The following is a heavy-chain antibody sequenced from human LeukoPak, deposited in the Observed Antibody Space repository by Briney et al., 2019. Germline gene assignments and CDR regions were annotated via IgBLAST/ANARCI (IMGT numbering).Heavy chain of an antibody. Sequence: GGSLRLSCAASGFTFSSYWMSWVRQAPGKGLEWVTNIKQDGSEKYYVDSVKGRFTISRDNAKNSLYLQIHSLRAEDTAVYYRARDQGPYGDYYFDHWGQGTLVPVSS. CDR3: ARDQGPYGDYYFDH. CDR2: IKQDGSEK. J-gene: IGHJ4*02. D-gene: IGHD4-17*01. V-gene: IGHV3-7*01. CDR1: GFTFSSYW.